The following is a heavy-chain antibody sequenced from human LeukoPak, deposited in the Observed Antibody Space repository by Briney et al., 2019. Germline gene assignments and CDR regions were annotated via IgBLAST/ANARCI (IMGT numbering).Heavy chain of an antibody. J-gene: IGHJ3*02. CDR3: ARAQDYYDSSGYYFGDAFDI. Sequence: GGSLRLSCAASGFTFNTYRMHWVHQAPGKGLEYVSGISINGDSTYYVNSVKGRFTISRDNSKNTLHLQMGSLRAEDTAVYYCARAQDYYDSSGYYFGDAFDIWGQGTMVTVSS. CDR2: ISINGDST. V-gene: IGHV3-64*01. D-gene: IGHD3-22*01. CDR1: GFTFNTYR.